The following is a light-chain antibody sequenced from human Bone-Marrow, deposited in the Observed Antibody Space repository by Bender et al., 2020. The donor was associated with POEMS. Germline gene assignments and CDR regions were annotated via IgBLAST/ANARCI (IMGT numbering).Light chain of an antibody. CDR3: SSYTSTNTKV. CDR1: SSDIGSYNR. J-gene: IGLJ3*02. CDR2: DVS. V-gene: IGLV2-18*02. Sequence: QSALTQPPSVSGSPGQSVTIACTGTSSDIGSYNRISWFQQSPGTAPRLMIYDVSNRPSGVSIRFSGSKSGNTASLTISGLQTEDEADYYCSSYTSTNTKVFGGGTKLTVL.